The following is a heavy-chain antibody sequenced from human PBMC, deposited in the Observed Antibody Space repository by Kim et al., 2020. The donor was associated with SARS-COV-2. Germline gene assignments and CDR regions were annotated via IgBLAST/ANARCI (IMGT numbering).Heavy chain of an antibody. D-gene: IGHD1-26*01. CDR3: ASEGSGSYYLKYFDY. Sequence: GGSLRLSCAASGFTFSSYWMSWVRQAPGKGLEWVANIKQDGSEKYYVDSVKGRFTISRDNAKNSLYLQMNSLRAEDTAVYYCASEGSGSYYLKYFDYWGQGTLVTVSS. J-gene: IGHJ4*02. V-gene: IGHV3-7*03. CDR1: GFTFSSYW. CDR2: IKQDGSEK.